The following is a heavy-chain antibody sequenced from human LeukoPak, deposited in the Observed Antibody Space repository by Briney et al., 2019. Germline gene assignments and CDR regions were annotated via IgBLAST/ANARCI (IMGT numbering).Heavy chain of an antibody. D-gene: IGHD2-2*01. Sequence: SQTLSLTCTVSGGSISSGGYYWSWIRQHPGKGLEWIGYIYYSGSTNYNPSLKSRVTISVDTSKNQFSLKLSSVTAADTAVYYCARGRWDIVVVPAANNWYFDLWGRGTLVTVSS. CDR3: ARGRWDIVVVPAANNWYFDL. J-gene: IGHJ2*01. V-gene: IGHV4-31*03. CDR2: IYYSGST. CDR1: GGSISSGGYY.